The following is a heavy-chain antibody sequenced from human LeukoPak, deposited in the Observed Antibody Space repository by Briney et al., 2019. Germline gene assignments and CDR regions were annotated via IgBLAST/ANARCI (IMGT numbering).Heavy chain of an antibody. D-gene: IGHD3-22*01. V-gene: IGHV5-51*01. CDR1: GYSFSSHW. Sequence: GESLKISCKGSGYSFSSHWIGWVRQMPGKGLEWMGIIYPGDSDTRYSPSFQGQVTISADKSISTAYLQWSSLKASDTAMYYCARHGLYYYDSSGYLDAFDIWGQGTMVTVSS. J-gene: IGHJ3*02. CDR2: IYPGDSDT. CDR3: ARHGLYYYDSSGYLDAFDI.